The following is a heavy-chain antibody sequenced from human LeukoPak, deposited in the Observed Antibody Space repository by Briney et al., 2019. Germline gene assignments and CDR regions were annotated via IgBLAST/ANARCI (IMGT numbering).Heavy chain of an antibody. Sequence: GGSLTLSWPASLFSLASYCIHCVRQAPGKGLVWVSRINSDGSSTSYADSVKGRFTISRDNAKNTLYLQMNSLRAEDTAVYYDASVHGGSMVICGQGTMVTVSS. D-gene: IGHD1-26*01. CDR3: ASVHGGSMVI. V-gene: IGHV3-74*01. CDR2: INSDGSST. CDR1: LFSLASYC. J-gene: IGHJ3*02.